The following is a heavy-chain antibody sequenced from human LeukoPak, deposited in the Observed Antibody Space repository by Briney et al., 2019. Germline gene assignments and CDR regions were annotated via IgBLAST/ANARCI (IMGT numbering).Heavy chain of an antibody. CDR2: IVVGSGNT. J-gene: IGHJ6*02. CDR3: AAENLEWSQWGV. V-gene: IGHV1-58*02. CDR1: GFTLTSSA. D-gene: IGHD3-3*01. Sequence: SVKVSCKASGFTLTSSAMQWVRQARGQRLEWIGWIVVGSGNTNYAQKFQERVTITRDMSTSTAYMELSSLRSEDTAVYYCAAENLEWSQWGVWGQGTTVTVSS.